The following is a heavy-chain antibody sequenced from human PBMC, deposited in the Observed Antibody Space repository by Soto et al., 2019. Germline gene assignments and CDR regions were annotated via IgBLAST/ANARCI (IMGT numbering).Heavy chain of an antibody. V-gene: IGHV3-30-3*01. J-gene: IGHJ4*02. Sequence: QVQLVDSGGGVVQPGRSLRLSCAASGFPFSSYAIHWVRQAPGKGLEGVAFISYDGSNTYYADSVRGRFSVSRDNSNNTRELQMNSLRAEDTAVYYCARSRGGDGYNPLDYWGQGTLVTVSS. CDR1: GFPFSSYA. D-gene: IGHD2-21*01. CDR2: ISYDGSNT. CDR3: ARSRGGDGYNPLDY.